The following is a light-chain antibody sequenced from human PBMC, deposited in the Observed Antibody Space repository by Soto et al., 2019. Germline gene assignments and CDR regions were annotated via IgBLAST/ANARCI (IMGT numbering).Light chain of an antibody. V-gene: IGLV2-14*01. CDR1: SSDVGGYNY. J-gene: IGLJ1*01. CDR2: EVS. CDR3: NSYTSSSTYV. Sequence: QSVLTQPASVSGSPGQSITISCTGTSSDVGGYNYVSWYQQHPGKAPKLMIYEVSNRPSGDSNRFSGSKSGNTASLTISGLQAEDEADYYCNSYTSSSTYVFGTGTKVTVL.